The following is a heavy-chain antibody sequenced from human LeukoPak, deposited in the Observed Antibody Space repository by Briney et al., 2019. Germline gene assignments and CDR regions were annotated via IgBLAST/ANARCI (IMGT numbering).Heavy chain of an antibody. J-gene: IGHJ4*02. CDR2: IYSSGST. Sequence: SETLSLTCTVSGGSISSYYWSWIRQPAGEGLEWIGRIYSSGSTNYNPSLKGRVTMSVDTSRNRFSRKLTSVTAADTGVYYCARMYSGTYGGIDYWRQGRLVTVSS. CDR3: ARMYSGTYGGIDY. CDR1: GGSISSYY. V-gene: IGHV4-4*07. D-gene: IGHD1-26*01.